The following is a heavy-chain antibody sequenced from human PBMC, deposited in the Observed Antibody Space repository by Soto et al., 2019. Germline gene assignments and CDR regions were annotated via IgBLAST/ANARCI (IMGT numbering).Heavy chain of an antibody. CDR1: GFTFSSYG. CDR2: ISYDGSNK. V-gene: IGHV3-30*18. CDR3: AKDRAAAFLRKPNNWFDP. Sequence: GESLKISCAASGFTFSSYGMNWVRQAPGKGLEWVAVISYDGSNKYYADSVKGRFTISRDNSKNTLYLQMNSLRAEDTAVYYCAKDRAAAFLRKPNNWFDPWGQGTLVTVSS. D-gene: IGHD6-13*01. J-gene: IGHJ5*02.